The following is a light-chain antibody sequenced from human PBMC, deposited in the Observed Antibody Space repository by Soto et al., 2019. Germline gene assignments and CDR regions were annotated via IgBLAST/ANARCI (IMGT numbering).Light chain of an antibody. Sequence: QLVLTQSPSASGFLGASVKLTCTLSSGHNNYAIAWHQQRPEKGPRYLMKLNTDGSHSKGDGIPDRFSGSSSGAERFLSISSLQSEDEADYYCQTWGSGIVVFGGGTKLTVL. CDR2: LNTDGSH. J-gene: IGLJ3*02. CDR1: SGHNNYA. CDR3: QTWGSGIVV. V-gene: IGLV4-69*01.